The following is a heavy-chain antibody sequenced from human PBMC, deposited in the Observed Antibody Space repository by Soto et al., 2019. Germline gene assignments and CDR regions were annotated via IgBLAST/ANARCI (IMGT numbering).Heavy chain of an antibody. CDR1: GFTFSSYS. V-gene: IGHV3-48*01. CDR3: ARVSVSRTGEPDDFWSGYYYYYYMDV. Sequence: GGSLRLSCAASGFTFSSYSMNWVRQAPGKGLEWVSYISSSSSTIYYADSVKGRFTISRDNAKNSLYLQMNSLRAEDTAVYYCARVSVSRTGEPDDFWSGYYYYYYMDVWGKGTTVTVSS. D-gene: IGHD3-3*01. J-gene: IGHJ6*03. CDR2: ISSSSSTI.